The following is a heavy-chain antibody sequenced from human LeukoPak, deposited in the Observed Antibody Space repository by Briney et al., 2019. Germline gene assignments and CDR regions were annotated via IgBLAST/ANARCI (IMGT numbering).Heavy chain of an antibody. CDR1: GYNFSGYY. CDR2: INPDSGGA. Sequence: ASVKVSCKASGYNFSGYYIHWVRQAPGQGLEWMGWINPDSGGAKYARKFHGRVTMTRDTSINTVYIELSSLRSDDTAIYFCTRVSDFWSGVFEFWGQGTMVSVSS. CDR3: TRVSDFWSGVFEF. D-gene: IGHD3-3*01. J-gene: IGHJ3*01. V-gene: IGHV1-2*02.